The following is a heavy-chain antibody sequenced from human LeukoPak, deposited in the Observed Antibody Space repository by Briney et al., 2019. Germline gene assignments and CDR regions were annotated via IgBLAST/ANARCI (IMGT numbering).Heavy chain of an antibody. CDR3: AGKGATVTSSVSWFDP. V-gene: IGHV4-30-2*01. J-gene: IGHJ5*02. D-gene: IGHD4-17*01. CDR1: GGSISSGGYS. Sequence: PSQTLSLTCAVSGGSISSGGYSWSWIRQPPGKGLEWIGYIHHSGSTYYNPSLKSRVTISVDRSKNQFSLKLSSVTAADTAVYYCAGKGATVTSSVSWFDPWGQGTLVTVSS. CDR2: IHHSGST.